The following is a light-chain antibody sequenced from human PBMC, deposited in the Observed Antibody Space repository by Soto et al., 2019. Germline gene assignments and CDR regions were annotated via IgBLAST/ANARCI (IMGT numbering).Light chain of an antibody. CDR2: AAS. CDR1: QGISHY. J-gene: IGKJ1*01. Sequence: DIQMTQSPSSLSASVGDRVTITCRASQGISHYLAWYQQKQGKVPKLLIYAASTLQSGDPSRFSGSGSGKDFTLTISNLQPEDFATYYCQKYNSAPPTFGQGTKVEIK. V-gene: IGKV1-27*01. CDR3: QKYNSAPPT.